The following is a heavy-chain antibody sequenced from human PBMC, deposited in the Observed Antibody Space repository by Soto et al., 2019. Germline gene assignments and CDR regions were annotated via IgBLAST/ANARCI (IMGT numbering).Heavy chain of an antibody. CDR2: IIPMLAIT. CDR3: VRDSPIGSAFSGHDDIDA. D-gene: IGHD5-12*01. V-gene: IGHV1-69*04. CDR1: GGTCINQL. J-gene: IGHJ4*02. Sequence: QVQLVQSGAEVKKPGSSVKVSCKASGGTCINQLINWVRQAPGQAPEWMGRIIPMLAITNYAQKFQGRVTITADKSTTTAYMEESSLRPEDTAMYYCVRDSPIGSAFSGHDDIDAWGQGTLVTVSS.